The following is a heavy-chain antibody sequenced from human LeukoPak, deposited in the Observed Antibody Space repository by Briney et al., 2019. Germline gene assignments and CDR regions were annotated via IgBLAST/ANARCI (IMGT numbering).Heavy chain of an antibody. CDR3: ARGSRWYIVLMVYANDDAFDI. D-gene: IGHD2-8*01. V-gene: IGHV6-1*01. CDR1: GDSVSSNSAA. Sequence: PSQTLSLTCAISGDSVSSNSAAWNWIRQSPSRGLEWLGRTYYRSKWYNDYAVSVKSRITINPDTSKNQFSLQLNSVTPEDTAVYYCARGSRWYIVLMVYANDDAFDIWGQGTMVTVSS. J-gene: IGHJ3*02. CDR2: TYYRSKWYN.